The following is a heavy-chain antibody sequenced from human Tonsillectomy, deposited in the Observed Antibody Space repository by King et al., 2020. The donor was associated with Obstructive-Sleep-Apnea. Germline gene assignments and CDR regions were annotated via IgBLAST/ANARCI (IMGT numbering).Heavy chain of an antibody. Sequence: VQLVESGAEVKKPGSSVKVSCKASGGTFSSYAISWVRQAPGQGLEWMGGIIPIFGTANYAQKFQGRVTITADESTSTAYMELSSLRSEDTAVYYCASSSDVTHSYYYYGMDVWGQGTTVTVSS. J-gene: IGHJ6*02. CDR2: IIPIFGTA. V-gene: IGHV1-69*01. D-gene: IGHD2-21*02. CDR1: GGTFSSYA. CDR3: ASSSDVTHSYYYYGMDV.